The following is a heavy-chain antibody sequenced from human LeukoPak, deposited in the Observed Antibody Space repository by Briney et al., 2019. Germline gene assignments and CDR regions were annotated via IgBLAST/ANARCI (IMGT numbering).Heavy chain of an antibody. J-gene: IGHJ5*02. Sequence: KASETLSLTCAVYGGSISSYYWSWIRQPPGKGLEWIGSIYYSGSTYYNPSLKSRVTISVDTSKNQFSLKLSSVTAADTAVYYCAYCSSTSCFDPWGQGTLVTVSS. D-gene: IGHD2-2*01. CDR2: IYYSGST. V-gene: IGHV4-59*05. CDR3: AYCSSTSCFDP. CDR1: GGSISSYY.